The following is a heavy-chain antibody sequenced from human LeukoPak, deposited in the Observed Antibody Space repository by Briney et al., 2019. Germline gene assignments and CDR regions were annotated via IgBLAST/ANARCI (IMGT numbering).Heavy chain of an antibody. J-gene: IGHJ4*02. CDR2: INSDGSSR. V-gene: IGHV3-74*01. CDR1: GFTFGDYA. CDR3: ARDLGGDRTFDY. D-gene: IGHD2-21*02. Sequence: PGRSLRLSCTTSGFTFGDYAMTWVRQAPGKGLVWVSRINSDGSSRSYADSVKGRFTISRDNAKNTLYLQMNSLRAEDTAVYYCARDLGGDRTFDYWGQGTLVTVSS.